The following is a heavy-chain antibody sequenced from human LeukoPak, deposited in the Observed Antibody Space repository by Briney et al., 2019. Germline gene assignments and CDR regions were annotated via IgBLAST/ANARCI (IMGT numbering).Heavy chain of an antibody. J-gene: IGHJ4*02. CDR1: GLTFSNYD. CDR2: VSGSGDDT. CDR3: AKSYNNPTVAIRVRGVIPYFDS. D-gene: IGHD3-10*01. V-gene: IGHV3-23*01. Sequence: GGSLTLSCAASGLTFSNYDMNWVRQAPGKGLEWVSSVSGSGDDTYYADSVKGRFIISRDNSKTTMYLQTNSLRADDTAVYYCAKSYNNPTVAIRVRGVIPYFDSWGQGSLVTVSS.